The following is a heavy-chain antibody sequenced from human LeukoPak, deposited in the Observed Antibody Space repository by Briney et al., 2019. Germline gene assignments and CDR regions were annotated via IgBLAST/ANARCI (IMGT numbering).Heavy chain of an antibody. Sequence: PSETLSLTCTVSGGSISSYYWSWIRQPPGKGLEWIGYIYYSGSTNYNPSLKSRVTISVDTSKNQFSLKLSSVTAADTAVYYCARGVHQRAESWNYYDSSGYYFDYWGQGTLVTVSS. CDR2: IYYSGST. CDR3: ARGVHQRAESWNYYDSSGYYFDY. CDR1: GGSISSYY. J-gene: IGHJ4*02. D-gene: IGHD3-22*01. V-gene: IGHV4-59*01.